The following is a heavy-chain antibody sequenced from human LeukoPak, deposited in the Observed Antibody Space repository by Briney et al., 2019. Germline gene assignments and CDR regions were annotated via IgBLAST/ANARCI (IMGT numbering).Heavy chain of an antibody. CDR3: ARDFGAGGYRYGMDV. Sequence: TSQTLSLTCTVSGGSISSGGYYWSWIRQPPGKGLEWIGYIYHSGSTYYNPSLQSRVTISADTSMNQFSLRLTSVTAADTAVYYCARDFGAGGYRYGMDVWGQGTTVTVSS. CDR2: IYHSGST. J-gene: IGHJ6*02. CDR1: GGSISSGGYY. D-gene: IGHD3-10*01. V-gene: IGHV4-30-2*01.